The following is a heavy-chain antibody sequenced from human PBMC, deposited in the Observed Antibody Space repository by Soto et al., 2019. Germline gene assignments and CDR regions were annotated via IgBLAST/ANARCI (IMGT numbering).Heavy chain of an antibody. CDR1: GYSFTSYW. D-gene: IGHD1-7*01. V-gene: IGHV5-10-1*01. CDR3: AILRITGTKYYYGMDV. CDR2: IDPSDSYT. Sequence: PGESLKISCQGSGYSFTSYWISWVRQMPGKGLEWMGRIDPSDSYTNYSPSFQGHVTISADKSISTAYLQWSSLKASDTAMYYCAILRITGTKYYYGMDVWGQGTTVTVSS. J-gene: IGHJ6*02.